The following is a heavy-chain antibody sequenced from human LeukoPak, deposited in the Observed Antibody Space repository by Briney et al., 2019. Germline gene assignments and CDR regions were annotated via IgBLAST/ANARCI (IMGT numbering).Heavy chain of an antibody. CDR1: GGSFSGYY. D-gene: IGHD6-6*01. Sequence: SETLSLTCAVYGGSFSGYYWSWIRQPPGKGLEWIGEINHSGSTNYNPSLKSRVTISVDTSKNQFSLKLSSVTAADTAVYYCAREVGPARYYYYMDVWGKGTTVTVSS. CDR3: AREVGPARYYYYMDV. CDR2: INHSGST. V-gene: IGHV4-34*01. J-gene: IGHJ6*03.